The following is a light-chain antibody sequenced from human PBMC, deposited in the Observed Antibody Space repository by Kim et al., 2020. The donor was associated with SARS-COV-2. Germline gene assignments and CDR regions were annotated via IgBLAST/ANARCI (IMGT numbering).Light chain of an antibody. CDR1: PSFGTN. CDR2: GTS. V-gene: IGKV3-15*01. CDR3: QQYNNWPLPCT. Sequence: SPGESAPRSCRARPSFGTNLAWYQQNPRQAPSLLLYGTSIRASGIPARFSGSGSGTEFTLTISSLQSEDFAVYYCQQYNNWPLPCTFGQGTKLEI. J-gene: IGKJ2*02.